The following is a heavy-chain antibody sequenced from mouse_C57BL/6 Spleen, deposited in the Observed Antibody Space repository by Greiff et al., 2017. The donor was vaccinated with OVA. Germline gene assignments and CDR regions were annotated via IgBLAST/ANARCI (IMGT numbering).Heavy chain of an antibody. CDR2: IYPRSGNT. V-gene: IGHV1-81*01. J-gene: IGHJ2*01. CDR1: GYTFTSYG. Sequence: VMLVESGAELARPGASVKLSCKASGYTFTSYGISWVKQRTGQGLEWIGEIYPRSGNTYYNEKFKGKATLTADKSSSTAYMELRSLTSEDSAVYFCARLEGYFDYWGQGTTLTVSS. CDR3: ARLEGYFDY.